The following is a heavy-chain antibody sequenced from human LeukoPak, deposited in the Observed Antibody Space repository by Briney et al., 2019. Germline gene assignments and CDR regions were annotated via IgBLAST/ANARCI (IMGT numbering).Heavy chain of an antibody. Sequence: GGSLRLSCAASGFTFSDYAMRWVRQAPGKGLEWVSAVAGGGYDTDYADSVKGRFTVSRDNSKNTLYLQMTSLRADDTALYFCAKDIDPRNGVSDPFDVWGQGTMVTVSS. D-gene: IGHD2-8*01. CDR2: VAGGGYDT. V-gene: IGHV3-23*01. CDR1: GFTFSDYA. J-gene: IGHJ3*01. CDR3: AKDIDPRNGVSDPFDV.